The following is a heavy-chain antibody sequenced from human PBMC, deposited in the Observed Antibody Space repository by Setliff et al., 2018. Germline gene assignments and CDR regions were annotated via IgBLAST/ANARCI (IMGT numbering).Heavy chain of an antibody. D-gene: IGHD2-15*01. Sequence: SETLSLTCAVYGGSFSGYYWSWIRQPPGKGLEWIGEINHSGSTNYNPSLKSRVTISVDTPKNHFSLKLSSGTAADTAVYYCARQSVRGLADNNWFDPWGQGTLVTVS. CDR1: GGSFSGYY. J-gene: IGHJ5*02. CDR2: INHSGST. CDR3: ARQSVRGLADNNWFDP. V-gene: IGHV4-34*01.